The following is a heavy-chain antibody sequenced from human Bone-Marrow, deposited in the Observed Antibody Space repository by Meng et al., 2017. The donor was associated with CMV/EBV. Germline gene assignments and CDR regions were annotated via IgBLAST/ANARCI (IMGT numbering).Heavy chain of an antibody. CDR3: ARGRVWLQPNCFDP. CDR2: INHSGST. CDR1: GGSFSGYY. V-gene: IGHV4-34*01. D-gene: IGHD5-24*01. J-gene: IGHJ5*02. Sequence: SQTLSLTCAVSGGSFSGYYWNWIRQPPGKGMEWIGEINHSGSTNYNPSLKSRVTISVDTYKTQFSLKLSSVTAAAAAVYYCARGRVWLQPNCFDPWGQGTLVTVSS.